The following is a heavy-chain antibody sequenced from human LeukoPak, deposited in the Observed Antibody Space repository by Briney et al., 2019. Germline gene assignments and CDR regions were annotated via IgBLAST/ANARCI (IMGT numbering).Heavy chain of an antibody. CDR2: MTYSDTTV. CDR1: GLPFSSFH. Sequence: PGGSLRLSCVASGLPFSSFHVNWVRQVPGKGLEWLAHMTYSDTTVEYADSIQGRFTISRDAATKTVYLQMNSLRAEDTATYYCARVLXGTPFDYYLYMDVWGKGTTVIVSS. J-gene: IGHJ6*03. D-gene: IGHD1-26*01. V-gene: IGHV3-48*03. CDR3: ARVLXGTPFDYYLYMDV.